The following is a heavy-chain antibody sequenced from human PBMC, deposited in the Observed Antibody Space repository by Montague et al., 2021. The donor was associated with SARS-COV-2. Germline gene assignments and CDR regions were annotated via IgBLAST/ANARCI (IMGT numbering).Heavy chain of an antibody. CDR1: GFTFGDYG. V-gene: IGHV3-20*04. Sequence: SLRLSCAASGFTFGDYGMSWVRQAPGKGLEWVSGINWNGGSTGYADSVKGRLTISRDNAKNSLYLQMNSLRAEDTALYYCARDKYCSSTSCYPRDYYYGMDVWGQGTTVTVSS. CDR2: INWNGGST. D-gene: IGHD2-2*01. J-gene: IGHJ6*02. CDR3: ARDKYCSSTSCYPRDYYYGMDV.